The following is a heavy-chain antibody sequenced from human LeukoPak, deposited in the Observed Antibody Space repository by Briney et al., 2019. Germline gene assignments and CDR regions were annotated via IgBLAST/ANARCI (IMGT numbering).Heavy chain of an antibody. J-gene: IGHJ3*02. CDR3: ARSSRDVDAFDI. Sequence: GGSLRLSCAASGLTVSSNYVNWVRQAPGKGLEWVSVIYSGGSTYYADSVKGRFTISRDNSKNTLYVQMNSLRAEDTAVYYCARSSRDVDAFDIWGQGTMVTVSS. D-gene: IGHD5-24*01. CDR1: GLTVSSNY. V-gene: IGHV3-66*02. CDR2: IYSGGST.